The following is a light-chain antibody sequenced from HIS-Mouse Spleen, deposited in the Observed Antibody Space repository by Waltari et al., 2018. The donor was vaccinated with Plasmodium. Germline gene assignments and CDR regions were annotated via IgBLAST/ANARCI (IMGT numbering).Light chain of an antibody. CDR1: SLSSYY. CDR3: NSRDSSGNHLGVV. CDR2: GKN. V-gene: IGLV3-19*01. Sequence: SSELTQAPAVSVALGQTVRITCQGASLSSYYASWYQQKPGQAPVLVIYGKNNRPSGIPDRFSGSSSGNTASLTITGAQAEDEADYYCNSRDSSGNHLGVVFGGGTKLTGL. J-gene: IGLJ2*01.